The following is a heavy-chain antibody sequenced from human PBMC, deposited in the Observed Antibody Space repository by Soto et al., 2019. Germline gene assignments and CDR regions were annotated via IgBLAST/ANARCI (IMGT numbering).Heavy chain of an antibody. J-gene: IGHJ4*02. CDR2: IYHSGST. D-gene: IGHD3-10*01. Sequence: SETLSLTCAVSGGSISSGGYSWSWIRQPPGKGLEWIGYIYHSGSTYYNPSLKSRVTISVDRSKNQSSLKLSSVTAADTAVYYCASHYYGSGSYYPYFDYWGQGTLVTVSS. V-gene: IGHV4-30-2*01. CDR3: ASHYYGSGSYYPYFDY. CDR1: GGSISSGGYS.